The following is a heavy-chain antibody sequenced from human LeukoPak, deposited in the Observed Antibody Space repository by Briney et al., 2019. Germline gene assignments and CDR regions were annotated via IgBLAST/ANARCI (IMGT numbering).Heavy chain of an antibody. CDR3: ARERMDLDYYGMDV. D-gene: IGHD3/OR15-3a*01. V-gene: IGHV3-30*03. Sequence: PGGSLRLSCAASGFTFSSYGMHWVRQAPGKGLEWVAVISYDGSNKYYADSVKGRFTISRDNSKNTLYLQMNSLRVEDTAVYYCARERMDLDYYGMDVWGQGTTVTVSS. CDR1: GFTFSSYG. J-gene: IGHJ6*02. CDR2: ISYDGSNK.